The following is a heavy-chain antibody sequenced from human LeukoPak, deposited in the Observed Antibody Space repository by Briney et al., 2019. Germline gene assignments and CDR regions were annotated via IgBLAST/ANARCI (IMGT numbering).Heavy chain of an antibody. Sequence: GGSLRLSCAASGFTFSSYVMHWVRQAPGKGLEWVAIISYDGSNEYYADSVKGRFTISRDNSKNTLYLQMNSLRAEDTAVYYCAKDDYGDYEDYWGQGTLVTVSS. J-gene: IGHJ4*02. D-gene: IGHD4-17*01. CDR1: GFTFSSYV. CDR2: ISYDGSNE. V-gene: IGHV3-30*04. CDR3: AKDDYGDYEDY.